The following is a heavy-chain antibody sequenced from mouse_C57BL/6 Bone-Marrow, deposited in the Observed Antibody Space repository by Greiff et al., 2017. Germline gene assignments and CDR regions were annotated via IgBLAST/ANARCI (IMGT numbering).Heavy chain of an antibody. CDR3: AREDYGSSYPYWYFDV. CDR2: IYPGDGDT. CDR1: GYAFSSYW. J-gene: IGHJ1*03. D-gene: IGHD1-1*01. V-gene: IGHV1-80*01. Sequence: QVHVKQSGAELVKPGASVKISCKASGYAFSSYWMNWVKQRPGKGLEWIGQIYPGDGDTNYNGKFKGKATLTADKSSSTAYMQLSSLTSEDSAVYFCAREDYGSSYPYWYFDVWGTGTTVTVSS.